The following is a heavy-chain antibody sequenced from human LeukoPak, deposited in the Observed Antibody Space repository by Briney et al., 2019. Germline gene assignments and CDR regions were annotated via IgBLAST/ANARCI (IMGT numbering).Heavy chain of an antibody. J-gene: IGHJ4*03. CDR1: GFSFSRSV. D-gene: IGHD4-17*01. CDR3: VKDYHDYGDLTFIDF. Sequence: GGSLRLSCAASGFSFSRSVVGWVRQAPGKGLEWVSTFLTSTGTTYYTASLRGRFTISADVSKNTLYLQMDRLRAGDTAVYYCVKDYHDYGDLTFIDFWGRGTLDTVSS. V-gene: IGHV3-23*01. CDR2: FLTSTGTT.